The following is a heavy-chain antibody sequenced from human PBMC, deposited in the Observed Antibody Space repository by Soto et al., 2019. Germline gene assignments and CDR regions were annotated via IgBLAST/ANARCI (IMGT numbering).Heavy chain of an antibody. Sequence: SETLSLTCTVSGGSISSSSYYWSWIRQPPGKGLEWIGYIYYSGSTNYNPSLKSRVTISVDTSKNQFSLKLSSVTAADTAVYYCARQLNWGSYFDYWGQGTLVTVSS. J-gene: IGHJ4*02. CDR2: IYYSGST. CDR3: ARQLNWGSYFDY. D-gene: IGHD7-27*01. CDR1: GGSISSSSYY. V-gene: IGHV4-61*05.